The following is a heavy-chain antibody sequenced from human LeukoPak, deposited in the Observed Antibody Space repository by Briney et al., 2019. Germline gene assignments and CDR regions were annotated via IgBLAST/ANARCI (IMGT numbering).Heavy chain of an antibody. D-gene: IGHD6-13*01. CDR2: IYSGGST. CDR3: ASSSSFRAFDI. J-gene: IGHJ3*02. CDR1: GFTVSSNY. V-gene: IGHV3-53*01. Sequence: GGSLRLSCAASGFTVSSNYMSWVRQAPGKGLEWVSVIYSGGSTYYADSVKGRFTISRDNSKNTLYLQMNSLRAEDTAVYYCASSSSFRAFDIWGQGTMVTVSS.